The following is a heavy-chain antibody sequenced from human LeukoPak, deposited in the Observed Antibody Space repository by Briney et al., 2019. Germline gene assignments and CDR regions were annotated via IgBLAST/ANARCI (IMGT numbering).Heavy chain of an antibody. CDR2: IYTSGST. V-gene: IGHV4-61*02. CDR3: ARHHYYDSSGYYDDNWFDP. J-gene: IGHJ5*02. CDR1: GGSISSGSYY. D-gene: IGHD3-22*01. Sequence: PSETLSLTCTVSGGSISSGSYYWSWIRQPAGKGLEWIGRIYTSGSTNYNPSLKSRVTISVDTSKNQFSLKLSSVTAADTAVYYCARHHYYDSSGYYDDNWFDPWGQGTLVTVSS.